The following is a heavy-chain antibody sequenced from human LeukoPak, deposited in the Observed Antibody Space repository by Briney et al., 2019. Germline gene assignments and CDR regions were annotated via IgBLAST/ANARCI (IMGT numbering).Heavy chain of an antibody. J-gene: IGHJ4*02. D-gene: IGHD1-26*01. CDR1: GYTFTGYY. V-gene: IGHV1-2*02. CDR3: ARDSGSGSYFDY. CDR2: INPNSGGT. Sequence: ASVKVSCKASGYTFTGYYMHWVRQAPGQGLEWMGWINPNSGGTNYAQKFQGRVTMTRDTFISTAYMELSRLRSDDTAVYYCARDSGSGSYFDYWGQGTLVTVSS.